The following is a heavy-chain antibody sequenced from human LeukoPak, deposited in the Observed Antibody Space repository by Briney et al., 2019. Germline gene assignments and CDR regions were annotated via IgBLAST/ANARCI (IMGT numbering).Heavy chain of an antibody. Sequence: GGSLRLSCAASGFTFSSYAMSWVRQAPGKGLEWVSAISGSGGSTCYADSVKGRFTISRDNSKNTLYLQMNSLRAEDTAVYYCAKSQQQLPTAFYYFDYWGQGTLVTVSS. CDR3: AKSQQQLPTAFYYFDY. V-gene: IGHV3-23*01. CDR2: ISGSGGST. J-gene: IGHJ4*02. CDR1: GFTFSSYA. D-gene: IGHD6-13*01.